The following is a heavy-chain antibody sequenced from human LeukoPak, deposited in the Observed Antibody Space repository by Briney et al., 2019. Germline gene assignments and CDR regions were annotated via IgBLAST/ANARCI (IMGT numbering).Heavy chain of an antibody. J-gene: IGHJ6*02. CDR3: ARDRVTSSTGTLSGTRRYYYGMDV. CDR2: IYYSGST. Sequence: SQTLSLTCTVSGGSISSGGYYWSWIRQHPGKGLEWIGYIYYSGSTYYNPSLKSRVSISVDTSKNQFSLKLSSVTAADTAVYYCARDRVTSSTGTLSGTRRYYYGMDVWGQGTTVTVSS. D-gene: IGHD1-1*01. CDR1: GGSISSGGYY. V-gene: IGHV4-31*03.